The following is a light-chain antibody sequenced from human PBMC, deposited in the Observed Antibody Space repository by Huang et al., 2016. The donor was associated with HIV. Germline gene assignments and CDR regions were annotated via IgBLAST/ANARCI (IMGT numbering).Light chain of an antibody. CDR1: QSLVHSDGNTY. V-gene: IGKV2-30*02. Sequence: DVVMTQSPLSLPVTLGQPASISCRSGQSLVHSDGNTYLNWFQERPGQAPMRLIDKVSKRDSGVPDRFSGSGSGTDFTLKITRVEAEDVGVYYCMQGTHWPPTFGQGTKVEIK. CDR2: KVS. J-gene: IGKJ1*01. CDR3: MQGTHWPPT.